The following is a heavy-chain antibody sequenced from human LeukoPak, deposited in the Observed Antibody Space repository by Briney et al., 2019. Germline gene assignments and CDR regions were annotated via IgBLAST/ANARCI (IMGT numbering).Heavy chain of an antibody. Sequence: SETLSLTCTVSGYSISSGYYWGWIRQPPGKGLEWIGYIYYSGSTNYNPSLKSRVTISVDTSKNQFSLKLSSVTAADTAVYYCARVGGGYSYGFLAFDIWGQGTMVTVSS. CDR3: ARVGGGYSYGFLAFDI. CDR1: GYSISSGYY. V-gene: IGHV4-61*01. D-gene: IGHD5-18*01. CDR2: IYYSGST. J-gene: IGHJ3*02.